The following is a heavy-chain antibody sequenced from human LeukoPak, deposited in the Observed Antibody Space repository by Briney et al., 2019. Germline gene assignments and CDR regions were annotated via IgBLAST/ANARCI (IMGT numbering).Heavy chain of an antibody. J-gene: IGHJ4*02. CDR1: GYIFTNHD. V-gene: IGHV1-8*01. Sequence: ASVKVSCKASGYIFTNHDINWVRQASGQGLEWTGWMNPNTGNTGYAQKFQGRVTMTRDTSISTAYMELNILTSDDTAVYYCTRGSSSGSYRADWGQGTLVTVSS. D-gene: IGHD3-10*01. CDR2: MNPNTGNT. CDR3: TRGSSSGSYRAD.